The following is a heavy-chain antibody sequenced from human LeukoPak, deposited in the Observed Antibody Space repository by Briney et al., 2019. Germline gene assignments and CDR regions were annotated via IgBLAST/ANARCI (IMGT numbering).Heavy chain of an antibody. CDR3: ARHPLRGGFDY. J-gene: IGHJ4*02. CDR1: GGSISSYY. V-gene: IGHV4-4*07. Sequence: PSETLSLTCTISGGSISSYYWSWIRQPAGKGLEWIGRIYTSGSTNYNPSLKSRVTMSVDTSKNQFSLKLNSVTAADTAVYYCARHPLRGGFDYWGQGTLVTVSS. CDR2: IYTSGST.